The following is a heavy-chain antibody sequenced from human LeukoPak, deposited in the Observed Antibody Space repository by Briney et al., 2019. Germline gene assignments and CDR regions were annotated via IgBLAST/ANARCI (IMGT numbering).Heavy chain of an antibody. CDR2: IDPTDPHS. CDR3: ARHGYGGYGLDV. V-gene: IGHV5-10-1*01. Sequence: GESLRISCKGSGYSFTSYWISWVRQMPGKGLEWMGRIDPTDPHSYYSPSFQGHVSISGDKSFSTAYLQGGSLRASDTAIYYCARHGYGGYGLDVWGKGTTVTVSS. CDR1: GYSFTSYW. J-gene: IGHJ6*04. D-gene: IGHD5-18*01.